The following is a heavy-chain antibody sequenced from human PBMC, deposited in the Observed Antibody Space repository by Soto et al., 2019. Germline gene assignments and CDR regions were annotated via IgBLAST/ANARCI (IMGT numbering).Heavy chain of an antibody. Sequence: PGGSLRLSCAASGFTFSNYAVHGVRQAPGKGLEWVSVIRGSGGSKYYADSVKGRFTISRDNSKNTLYLQMNSLRAEDTAVYYCAKDSLVRGVNWFDPWGQGTLVTSPQ. V-gene: IGHV3-23*01. J-gene: IGHJ5*02. CDR3: AKDSLVRGVNWFDP. CDR2: IRGSGGSK. CDR1: GFTFSNYA. D-gene: IGHD3-10*01.